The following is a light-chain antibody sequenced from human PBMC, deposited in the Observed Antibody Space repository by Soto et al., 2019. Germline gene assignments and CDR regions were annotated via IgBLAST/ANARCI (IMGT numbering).Light chain of an antibody. CDR3: QQYGSSPPYT. V-gene: IGKV3-20*01. J-gene: IGKJ2*01. Sequence: EIVMTQSPGTLSLSPGERATLSCRASQTINNNFLGWYQQKPGQPPRLLIFAASRRATGIPDRFSGSGSGTDFTLTISRLEPGDFGVYYCQQYGSSPPYTFGLGTKLDIK. CDR2: AAS. CDR1: QTINNNF.